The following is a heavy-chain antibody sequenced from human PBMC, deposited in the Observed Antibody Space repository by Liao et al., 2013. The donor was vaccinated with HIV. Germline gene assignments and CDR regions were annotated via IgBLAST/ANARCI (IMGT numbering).Heavy chain of an antibody. V-gene: IGHV4-34*01. CDR2: INHSAST. D-gene: IGHD7-27*01. J-gene: IGHJ5*02. CDR1: GGSFSGHY. CDR3: ARGLITGEYNWFDP. Sequence: QVQLQQWGAGLLKPSETLSLTCAVYGGSFSGHYWSWIRQPPGKGLEWIGEINHSASTNYNPSLKSRVTISVDTANNQFSLKLSSVTAADTAVYYCARGLITGEYNWFDPWGQGTLVTVSS.